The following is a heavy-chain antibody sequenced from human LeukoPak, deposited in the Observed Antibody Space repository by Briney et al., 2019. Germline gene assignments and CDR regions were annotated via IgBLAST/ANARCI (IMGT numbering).Heavy chain of an antibody. CDR3: ARDHRETYYDFWSGYSTRGYYFDY. CDR1: GFTFSDFY. D-gene: IGHD3-3*01. V-gene: IGHV3-30*03. CDR2: ISYDGSNK. Sequence: HPGGSLRLSCAASGFTFSDFYMSWIRQAPGKGLEWVAVISYDGSNKYYADSVKGRFTISRDNSKNTLYLQMNSLRAEDTAVYYCARDHRETYYDFWSGYSTRGYYFDYWGQGTLVTVSS. J-gene: IGHJ4*02.